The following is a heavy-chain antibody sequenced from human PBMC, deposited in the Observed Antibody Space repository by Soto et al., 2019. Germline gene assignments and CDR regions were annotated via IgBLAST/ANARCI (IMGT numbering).Heavy chain of an antibody. CDR3: ARSPWGGQLVSGDFDY. D-gene: IGHD6-6*01. Sequence: GASVKVSCKASGYTFTSYDINWVRQATGQGLEWMGWMNPNSGNTGYAQKFQGRVTMTRNTSISTAYMELSSLRSEDTAVYYCARSPWGGQLVSGDFDYWGQGTLVTVSS. CDR1: GYTFTSYD. V-gene: IGHV1-8*01. J-gene: IGHJ4*02. CDR2: MNPNSGNT.